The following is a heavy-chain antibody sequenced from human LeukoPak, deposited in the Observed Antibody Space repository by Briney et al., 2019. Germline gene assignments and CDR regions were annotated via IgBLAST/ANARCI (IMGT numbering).Heavy chain of an antibody. CDR2: IWFDGGNK. V-gene: IGHV3-33*06. D-gene: IGHD3-22*01. CDR3: AKDGEGAFSYDNSGYYPHYFDY. Sequence: GRSLRLSCEASVFTFSRYGMHWVRQAPGKGLEWVAVIWFDGGNKYYADSVRGRFTISRDNSKSTLYLQLNSRRPEDTANYYCAKDGEGAFSYDNSGYYPHYFDYWGQGTLVTVSS. J-gene: IGHJ4*02. CDR1: VFTFSRYG.